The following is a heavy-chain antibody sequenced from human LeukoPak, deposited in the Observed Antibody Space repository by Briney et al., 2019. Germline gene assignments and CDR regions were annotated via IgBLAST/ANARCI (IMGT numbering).Heavy chain of an antibody. Sequence: GESLNISCKASGYSFPSDWIAWVRQMAGKGLEWMGIIFPIDSETTYSPSFQGQVTISADKSISTAYLRWSSLKASDTAMYYCTRGCSGGSCSRDAMDVWGQGTMVTVSS. CDR3: TRGCSGGSCSRDAMDV. J-gene: IGHJ6*02. CDR1: GYSFPSDW. CDR2: IFPIDSET. D-gene: IGHD2-15*01. V-gene: IGHV5-51*01.